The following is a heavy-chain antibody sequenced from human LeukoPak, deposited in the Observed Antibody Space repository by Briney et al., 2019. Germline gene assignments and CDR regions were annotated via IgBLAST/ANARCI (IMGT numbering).Heavy chain of an antibody. CDR3: ARLSAMLRGPEDIFYFEF. V-gene: IGHV3-48*03. CDR1: GFTFSSYE. J-gene: IGHJ4*02. CDR2: ISSSGSTI. D-gene: IGHD2-21*01. Sequence: GGSLRLSCAASGFTFSSYEMNWVRQAPGKGLERVSYISSSGSTIYYADSVKGRFTISRDNAKNSLYLQMNSLRAEDTAVYYCARLSAMLRGPEDIFYFEFWGLGTLVTVSA.